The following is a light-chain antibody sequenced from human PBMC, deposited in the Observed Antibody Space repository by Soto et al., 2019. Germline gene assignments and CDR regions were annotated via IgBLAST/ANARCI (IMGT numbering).Light chain of an antibody. CDR2: DSS. J-gene: IGKJ1*01. CDR3: QLRANWPPWT. CDR1: QSVSSS. Sequence: EIVVTQSPATLSLSPGERATLSCRASQSVSSSLAWYQQKPGQAPRLLIYDSSNRATGISARFSGSGSGTDFTLTISSLEPEDSAVYYCQLRANWPPWTFGQGTKVEIK. V-gene: IGKV3-11*01.